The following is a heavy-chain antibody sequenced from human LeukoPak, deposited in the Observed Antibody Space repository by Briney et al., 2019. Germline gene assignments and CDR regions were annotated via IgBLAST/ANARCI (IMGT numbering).Heavy chain of an antibody. CDR3: VRGSCGIYCYFDY. V-gene: IGHV3-30-3*01. CDR1: GFTFTTSA. Sequence: PGRSLRLSCAASGFTFTTSAMHWVRQAPGKRLEWVAVISYDGSNKYYADSVKGRFTISRDDSKNTVYLQMNSLRTEDTAVYYCVRGSCGIYCYFDYWGQGALVTVSS. CDR2: ISYDGSNK. J-gene: IGHJ4*02. D-gene: IGHD1-26*01.